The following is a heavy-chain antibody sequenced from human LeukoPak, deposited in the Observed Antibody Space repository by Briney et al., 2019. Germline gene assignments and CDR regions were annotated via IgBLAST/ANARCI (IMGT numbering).Heavy chain of an antibody. Sequence: PSETLSLTCAVYGGSFSGYYWSWIRQPPGKGLEWIGEINHSGSTNYNPSLKSRITISVDTSKNQFSLKLSSVTAADTAVYYCARDRFTVTSIRDNAFDIWGQGTMVNVAS. D-gene: IGHD4-17*01. CDR3: ARDRFTVTSIRDNAFDI. CDR2: INHSGST. V-gene: IGHV4-34*01. CDR1: GGSFSGYY. J-gene: IGHJ3*02.